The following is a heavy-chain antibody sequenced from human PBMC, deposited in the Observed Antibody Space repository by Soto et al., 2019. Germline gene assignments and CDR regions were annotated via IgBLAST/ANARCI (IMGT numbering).Heavy chain of an antibody. V-gene: IGHV4-34*01. J-gene: IGHJ4*02. CDR3: ARGSWHYSSGWYGRTYYFDY. Sequence: TCAVYGGSFSGYYWSWIRQPPGKGLEWIGEINHSGSTNYNPSLKSRVTISVDTSKNQFSLKLSSVTAADTAVYYCARGSWHYSSGWYGRTYYFDYWGQGTLVTVSS. CDR1: GGSFSGYY. CDR2: INHSGST. D-gene: IGHD6-19*01.